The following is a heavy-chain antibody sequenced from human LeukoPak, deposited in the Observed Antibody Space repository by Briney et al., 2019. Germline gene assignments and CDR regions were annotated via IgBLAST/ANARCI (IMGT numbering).Heavy chain of an antibody. D-gene: IGHD3-16*01. CDR3: ARGDGDYFDY. V-gene: IGHV1-69*04. J-gene: IGHJ4*02. CDR2: IIPILGIA. CDR1: GGTFSSYA. Sequence: SVKVSCKASGGTFSSYAISWVRQAPGQGLEWMGRIIPILGIANYAQKFQGRVTMTRDTSTSTAYMELSSLRSEDTAVYYCARGDGDYFDYWGQGTLVTVSS.